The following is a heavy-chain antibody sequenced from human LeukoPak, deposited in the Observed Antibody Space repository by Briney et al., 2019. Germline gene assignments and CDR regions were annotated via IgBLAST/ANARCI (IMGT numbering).Heavy chain of an antibody. CDR1: GGSISSYY. J-gene: IGHJ4*02. D-gene: IGHD3-22*01. V-gene: IGHV4-4*07. CDR2: IYTSGST. Sequence: SETLSLTCTVSGGSISSYYWSWIRQPAGKGLEWIGRIYTSGSTNYNPSLKSRVTISVDTSKNQFSLKLSSVTAADTAVYYCAREGSSGYYLQYFDYWGQGTLVTVSS. CDR3: AREGSSGYYLQYFDY.